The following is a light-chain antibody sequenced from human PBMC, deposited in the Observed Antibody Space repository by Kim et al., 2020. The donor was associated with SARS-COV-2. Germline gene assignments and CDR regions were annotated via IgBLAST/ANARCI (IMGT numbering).Light chain of an antibody. CDR1: NIGSKS. CDR2: YDS. Sequence: APGKTARIPCGGNNIGSKSVPWYQQKPGQAPVLVIYYDSDRPSGSPERFSGSNSGNTATLTISRVEAGDEADYYCQVWDSSSDHRVFGGGTQLTVL. CDR3: QVWDSSSDHRV. V-gene: IGLV3-21*04. J-gene: IGLJ3*02.